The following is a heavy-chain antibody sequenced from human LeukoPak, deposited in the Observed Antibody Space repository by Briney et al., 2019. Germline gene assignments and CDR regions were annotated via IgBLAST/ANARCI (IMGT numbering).Heavy chain of an antibody. D-gene: IGHD1-7*01. V-gene: IGHV4-4*07. Sequence: PSETLSLTCTVSGGSVNNYYWSWVRQPAGKGLEWIGRIYASGTTRYNPSLQSRVTMSVDTSKNQFSLKLSSVTAADTAVYYCARGGVPGLVGTKVRRPWFDPWGQGTLVTVSS. CDR2: IYASGTT. CDR1: GGSVNNYY. CDR3: ARGGVPGLVGTKVRRPWFDP. J-gene: IGHJ5*02.